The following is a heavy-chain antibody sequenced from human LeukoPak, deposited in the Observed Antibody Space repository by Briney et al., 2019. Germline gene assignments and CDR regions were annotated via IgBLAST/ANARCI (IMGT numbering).Heavy chain of an antibody. Sequence: SETLSLTCTVSGASVSSASYWTWIRQPPGKGVEWIAHIYNGVNTNYNPSLKSRVTISVDTSKNQFSLRLNSVTAADTAVYYCARSRAFNSGAFDPWGQGSLVTISS. V-gene: IGHV4-61*01. D-gene: IGHD1-26*01. J-gene: IGHJ5*02. CDR1: GASVSSASY. CDR3: ARSRAFNSGAFDP. CDR2: IYNGVNT.